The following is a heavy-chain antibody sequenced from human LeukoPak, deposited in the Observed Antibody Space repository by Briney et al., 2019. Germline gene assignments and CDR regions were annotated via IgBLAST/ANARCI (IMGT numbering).Heavy chain of an antibody. V-gene: IGHV3-20*04. Sequence: PGGSLRLSCAASGFTFDDYGMSWVRQAPGKGLEWVSGINWNGGSTGYADSVKGRFTISRDNAKNSLYLQMNSLRAEDTAVYYCARVRSGSYYNYPDAFDIWGQGTMVTVSS. CDR3: ARVRSGSYYNYPDAFDI. D-gene: IGHD1-26*01. J-gene: IGHJ3*02. CDR2: INWNGGST. CDR1: GFTFDDYG.